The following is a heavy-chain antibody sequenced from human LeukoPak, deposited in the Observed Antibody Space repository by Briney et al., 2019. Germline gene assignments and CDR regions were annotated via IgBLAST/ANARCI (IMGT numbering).Heavy chain of an antibody. V-gene: IGHV3-11*01. Sequence: GGSLRLSCAASGFTFSDYYMSWIRQAPGKGLEWVSDISSSGSTIYYADSVKGRFTISRDNAKNSLYLQMNSLRAEDTAVYYCARDPYGSGSYYNWFDPWGQGTLVTVSS. J-gene: IGHJ5*02. D-gene: IGHD3-10*01. CDR3: ARDPYGSGSYYNWFDP. CDR1: GFTFSDYY. CDR2: ISSSGSTI.